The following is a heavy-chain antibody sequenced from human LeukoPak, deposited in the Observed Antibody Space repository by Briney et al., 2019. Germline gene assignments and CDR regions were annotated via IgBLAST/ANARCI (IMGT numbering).Heavy chain of an antibody. CDR2: MNPNSGNT. V-gene: IGHV1-8*01. Sequence: ASVKVSCKASGYTFTSYDINWVRQATGQGLEWMGWMNPNSGNTGYAQKFQGRVTMTRNTSISTAYMELSSLRSEDTAVYYCASGPMAVAGPGLHWGQGTLVTVSS. J-gene: IGHJ4*02. D-gene: IGHD6-19*01. CDR3: ASGPMAVAGPGLH. CDR1: GYTFTSYD.